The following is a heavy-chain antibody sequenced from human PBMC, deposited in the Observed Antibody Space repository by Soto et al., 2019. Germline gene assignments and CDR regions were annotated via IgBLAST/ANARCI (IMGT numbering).Heavy chain of an antibody. CDR2: IYHSGST. J-gene: IGHJ4*02. V-gene: IGHV4-30-2*01. Sequence: SETLSLTCAVSGGSISSGGYSWSWIRQPPGKGLEWIGYIYHSGSTHYNPSLKSRVTISVDRSKNQFSLKLSSVTAADTAVYYCARVVASEPTFHFDYWGQGTLVTVSS. D-gene: IGHD2-15*01. CDR3: ARVVASEPTFHFDY. CDR1: GGSISSGGYS.